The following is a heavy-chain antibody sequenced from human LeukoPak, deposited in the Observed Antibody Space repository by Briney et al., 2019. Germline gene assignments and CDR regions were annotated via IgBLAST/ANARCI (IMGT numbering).Heavy chain of an antibody. CDR1: GGSISSYY. CDR3: ARDSWSGSYDY. V-gene: IGHV4-59*01. D-gene: IGHD1-26*01. J-gene: IGHJ4*02. Sequence: SETLSLTCIVSGGSISSYYWSWIRQPPGKGLEWIGYIYYSGSTNYNPSLKSRVTISVDTSKNQCSLKLSSVTAADTAVYYCARDSWSGSYDYWGQGTLVTVSS. CDR2: IYYSGST.